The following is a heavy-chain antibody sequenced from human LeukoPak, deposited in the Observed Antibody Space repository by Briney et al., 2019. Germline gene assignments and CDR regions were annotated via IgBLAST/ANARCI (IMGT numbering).Heavy chain of an antibody. Sequence: PGGSLRLSCAASGFTFSIYSMNWVRQAPGKGLEWVSSISSSSSYIYYADSVKGRFTISRDNAKNSLYLQMNSLRAEDTAVYYCAASGSCFGTFDYWGQGTLVTVSS. D-gene: IGHD1-26*01. CDR3: AASGSCFGTFDY. J-gene: IGHJ4*02. V-gene: IGHV3-21*01. CDR2: ISSSSSYI. CDR1: GFTFSIYS.